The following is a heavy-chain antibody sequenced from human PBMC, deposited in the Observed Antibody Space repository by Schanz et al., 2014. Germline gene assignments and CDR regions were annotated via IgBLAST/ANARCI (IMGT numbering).Heavy chain of an antibody. Sequence: QAQLVESGGGVVQPGRSLRLSCVASGFTFISYDIHWVRQAPGKGLEWVAVIRYDGRNKNFVESVKGRFTISRDNSNNAVYLQMNTLRAEDTALYYCARDSGSSSWYPSDYWGQGTLVTVSS. CDR1: GFTFISYD. J-gene: IGHJ4*02. CDR3: ARDSGSSSWYPSDY. V-gene: IGHV3-33*01. CDR2: IRYDGRNK. D-gene: IGHD6-13*01.